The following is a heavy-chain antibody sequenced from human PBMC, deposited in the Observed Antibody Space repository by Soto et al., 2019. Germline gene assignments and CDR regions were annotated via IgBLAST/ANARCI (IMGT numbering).Heavy chain of an antibody. D-gene: IGHD6-13*01. Sequence: SETLSLTCAVYGGSFSGYYWSWIRQPPGKGLEWIGEINHSGSTNYNPSLKSRVTISVDTSKNQFSLKLSSVTAADTAVYYCARGCIAAAGTLACYYYGMDVWGQGTTVTVSS. CDR1: GGSFSGYY. CDR2: INHSGST. CDR3: ARGCIAAAGTLACYYYGMDV. J-gene: IGHJ6*02. V-gene: IGHV4-34*01.